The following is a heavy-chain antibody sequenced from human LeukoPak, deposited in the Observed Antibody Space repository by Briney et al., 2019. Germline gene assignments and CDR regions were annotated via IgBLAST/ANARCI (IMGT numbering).Heavy chain of an antibody. CDR3: AVEIAAAGAFDI. V-gene: IGHV1-69*13. CDR2: ITPIFGTP. J-gene: IGHJ3*02. Sequence: ASVKVSCKASGGSYSSQAINWVRQSPGQGLEWMGGITPIFGTPNYAQRFQGRVTITADESTSTAYMELSSLRSDDTAVYYCAVEIAAAGAFDIWGQGTMVTVSS. CDR1: GGSYSSQA. D-gene: IGHD6-13*01.